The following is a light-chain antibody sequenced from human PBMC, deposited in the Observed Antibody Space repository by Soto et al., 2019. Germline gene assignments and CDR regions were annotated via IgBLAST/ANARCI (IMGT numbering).Light chain of an antibody. CDR3: QQYGSSLWP. J-gene: IGKJ1*01. CDR1: QSVSGSR. V-gene: IGKV3-20*01. CDR2: GAS. Sequence: EIVWTQPPGTLPWSQGERATLSCGASQSVSGSRFAWYRQNPGQAPRLLIYGASSRATGIPDRCSGSGSGTDFTLTISRLEPEDVAVYYCQQYGSSLWPFGQGTKLDI.